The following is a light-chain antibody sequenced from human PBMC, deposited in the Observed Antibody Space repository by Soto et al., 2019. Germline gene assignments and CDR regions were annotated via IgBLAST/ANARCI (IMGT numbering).Light chain of an antibody. Sequence: EIVLTQSPATLSLSPGERATLSCRASQSVRSNLAWYQHKPGQAPRLLIYDVSNRATGIPGRLSGSGFGTDFTLTISNVEPEDFAVYYCHQRDNWPWTFGQGAKVEIK. J-gene: IGKJ1*01. V-gene: IGKV3-11*01. CDR3: HQRDNWPWT. CDR2: DVS. CDR1: QSVRSN.